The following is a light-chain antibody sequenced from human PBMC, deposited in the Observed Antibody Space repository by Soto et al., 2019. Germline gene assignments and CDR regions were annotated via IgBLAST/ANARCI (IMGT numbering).Light chain of an antibody. Sequence: EIVLTQSPATLSLSPGERATLSCRASQSVSTYLAWYQQKPGLAPRLLIYDASNRATGVPARFSGSGSGTDLTLTISSLEPEDFAVYYCQQRSTWPLITFGQGTRLEIK. CDR2: DAS. J-gene: IGKJ5*01. CDR3: QQRSTWPLIT. V-gene: IGKV3-11*01. CDR1: QSVSTY.